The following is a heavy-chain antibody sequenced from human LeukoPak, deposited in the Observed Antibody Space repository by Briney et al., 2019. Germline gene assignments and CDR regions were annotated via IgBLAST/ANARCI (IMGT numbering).Heavy chain of an antibody. V-gene: IGHV4-34*01. J-gene: IGHJ4*02. CDR1: GGSFSGYY. D-gene: IGHD3-16*01. CDR3: ARVRVEAWFLFGRQAAPAYFDY. CDR2: INHSGST. Sequence: PSETLSLTCAVYGGSFSGYYWSWIRQPPGKGLEWIGEINHSGSTNYNPSLKSRVTISVDTSKNQFSMKLSSVTAADTAVYCCARVRVEAWFLFGRQAAPAYFDYWGQGTLVTVSS.